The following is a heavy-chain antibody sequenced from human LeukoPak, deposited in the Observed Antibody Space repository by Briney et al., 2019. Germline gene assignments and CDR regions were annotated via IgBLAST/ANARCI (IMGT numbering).Heavy chain of an antibody. CDR2: ISAYNGNT. J-gene: IGHJ3*02. Sequence: ASVKVSCKASGYTFTSYGVSWVRQAPGQGLEWMGWISAYNGNTNYAQKLQGRVTMTTDTSTSTAYMELRSLRSDDTAVYYCARGRSSSWYIYDAFDIWGQGTMVTVSS. V-gene: IGHV1-18*01. CDR1: GYTFTSYG. CDR3: ARGRSSSWYIYDAFDI. D-gene: IGHD6-13*01.